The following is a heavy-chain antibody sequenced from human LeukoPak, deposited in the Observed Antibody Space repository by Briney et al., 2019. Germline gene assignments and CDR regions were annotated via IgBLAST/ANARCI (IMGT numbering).Heavy chain of an antibody. Sequence: ASVKVSCKASGYIFTSYGISWVRQAPGQGLEWMGWISVYNGNTNDAQKLQGRVTMTTDTSTSAAYMELRSLRSDDTAVYYCARDRYCISTTCYNDYFDYWGQGTLVTASS. D-gene: IGHD2-2*02. J-gene: IGHJ4*02. V-gene: IGHV1-18*04. CDR1: GYIFTSYG. CDR2: ISVYNGNT. CDR3: ARDRYCISTTCYNDYFDY.